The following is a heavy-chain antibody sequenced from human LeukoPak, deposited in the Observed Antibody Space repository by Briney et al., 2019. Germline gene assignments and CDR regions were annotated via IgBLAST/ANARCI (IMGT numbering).Heavy chain of an antibody. J-gene: IGHJ4*02. V-gene: IGHV4-34*01. Sequence: SETLSLTCAVYGGSFSGYYWSWIRQPPGKGLEWIGEINHSGSTNYNPSLKSRVTISVDTSKNQFSLKLSSVTAADTAVYYCARGPRLPTRKGFDYWGQGTLVTVSS. CDR1: GGSFSGYY. CDR3: ARGPRLPTRKGFDY. CDR2: INHSGST. D-gene: IGHD4-11*01.